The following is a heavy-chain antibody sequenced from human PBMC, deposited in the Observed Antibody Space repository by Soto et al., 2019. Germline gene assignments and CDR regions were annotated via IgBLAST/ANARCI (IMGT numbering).Heavy chain of an antibody. CDR1: GFTFSSYA. V-gene: IGHV3-73*01. CDR3: TGLQEFDY. CDR2: IRSKANSYAT. J-gene: IGHJ4*02. D-gene: IGHD1-1*01. Sequence: GGSLRLSCAASGFTFSSYAMSWVRQASGRGLEWVGRIRSKANSYATAYAASVKGRFTISRDDSKNTAYLQMNSLKTEDTAVYYCTGLQEFDYWGQGTLVTVSS.